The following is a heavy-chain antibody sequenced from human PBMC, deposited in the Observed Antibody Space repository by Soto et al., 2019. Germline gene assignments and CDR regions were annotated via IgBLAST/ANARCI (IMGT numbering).Heavy chain of an antibody. V-gene: IGHV4-59*01. Sequence: SETLSLTCTVSGGSISSYYWSWIRQPPGKGLEWIGYIYYSGSTNYNPSLKSRVTISVDTSKNQFSLKLSSVTAADTAVYYCASLRGQNFDYWGQGTLVTVSS. CDR2: IYYSGST. CDR3: ASLRGQNFDY. CDR1: GGSISSYY. J-gene: IGHJ4*02.